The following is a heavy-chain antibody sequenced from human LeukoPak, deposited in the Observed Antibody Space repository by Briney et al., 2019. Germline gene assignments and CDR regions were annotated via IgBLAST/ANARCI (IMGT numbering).Heavy chain of an antibody. CDR3: ARVPSRSIAVPMDV. D-gene: IGHD6-19*01. Sequence: ASVKVSCKASGGTFSSYAISWVRQAPGQGLEWMGWISAYNGNTNYAQKLQGRVTMTTDTSTSTAYMELRSLRSDDTAVYYCARVPSRSIAVPMDVWGKGTTVTVSS. V-gene: IGHV1-18*01. CDR2: ISAYNGNT. CDR1: GGTFSSYA. J-gene: IGHJ6*03.